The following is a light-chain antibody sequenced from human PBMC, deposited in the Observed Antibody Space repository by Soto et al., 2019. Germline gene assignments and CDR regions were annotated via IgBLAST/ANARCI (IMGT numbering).Light chain of an antibody. V-gene: IGLV2-8*01. CDR1: SNDVGYYDF. J-gene: IGLJ1*01. CDR2: DVT. Sequence: QSALTQPPSASGSPGQSVTISRAGTSNDVGYYDFVSWHQQYPGKAPKVIIYDVTKRPSGVPDRFSGSRSGNTASLTISGLRAEDEAYYYCCSYAGSNNFYVFGSGTKVTVL. CDR3: CSYAGSNNFYV.